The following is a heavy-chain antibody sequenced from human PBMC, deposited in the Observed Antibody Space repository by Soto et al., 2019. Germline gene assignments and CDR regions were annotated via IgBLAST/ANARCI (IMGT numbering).Heavy chain of an antibody. CDR3: ARERFEDGRGHYDH. CDR2: ISYNGNKK. Sequence: QVQLVESGGGVVQPGGSLRLSCAASGFAFSTSVIHWVRQAPGKGLEWMAHISYNGNKKHYADSVKGRFTVSRDISESTLYLQMNSLRAEDTAVYYCARERFEDGRGHYDHWGQGTLVSVSS. CDR1: GFAFSTSV. V-gene: IGHV3-30*03. J-gene: IGHJ4*02. D-gene: IGHD3-22*01.